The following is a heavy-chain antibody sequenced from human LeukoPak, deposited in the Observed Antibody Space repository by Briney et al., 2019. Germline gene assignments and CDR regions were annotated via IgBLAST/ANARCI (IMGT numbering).Heavy chain of an antibody. Sequence: KPSETLSLTCTVSGGSISSSSYYWGWIRQPPGKGLEWIGSIYYSGSTNYNPSLKSRVTISVDTSKNQFSLKLSSVTAADTAVYYCARSAGEQQLANFDYWGQGTLVTVSS. J-gene: IGHJ4*02. D-gene: IGHD6-13*01. CDR2: IYYSGST. V-gene: IGHV4-39*07. CDR3: ARSAGEQQLANFDY. CDR1: GGSISSSSYY.